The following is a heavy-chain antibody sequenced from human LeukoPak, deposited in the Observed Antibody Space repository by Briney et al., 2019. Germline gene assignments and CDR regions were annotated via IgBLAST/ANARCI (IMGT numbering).Heavy chain of an antibody. CDR1: GGSISSGGYY. J-gene: IGHJ4*02. V-gene: IGHV4-61*08. Sequence: PSETLSLTCTVSGGSISSGGYYWSWIRQPPGKGLEWIGYIYYSGSTNYNPSLKSRVTISVDTSTNQFSLKLSSVTAADTAVYYCARSTLEEMATYIFWGQGTLVTVSS. CDR3: ARSTLEEMATYIF. D-gene: IGHD5-24*01. CDR2: IYYSGST.